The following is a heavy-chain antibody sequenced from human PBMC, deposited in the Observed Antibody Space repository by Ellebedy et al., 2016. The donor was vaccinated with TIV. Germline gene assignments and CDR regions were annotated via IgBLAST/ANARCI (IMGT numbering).Heavy chain of an antibody. Sequence: SETLSLXXTVSGYSISSGFFWGWVRQPPGKGLQWIGSMYHTGSTYYNPSLKSRVTISVDTSNNQFSLKLNSVTAADTAVYYCARDYPLTTDAFDLWGQGTTVIVSS. V-gene: IGHV4-38-2*02. D-gene: IGHD1-14*01. CDR2: MYHTGST. CDR3: ARDYPLTTDAFDL. CDR1: GYSISSGFF. J-gene: IGHJ3*01.